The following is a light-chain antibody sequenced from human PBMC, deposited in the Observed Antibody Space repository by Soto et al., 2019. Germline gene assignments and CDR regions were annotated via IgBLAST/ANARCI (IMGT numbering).Light chain of an antibody. J-gene: IGLJ2*01. CDR3: CSYAGTNTLL. Sequence: QSALTQPASVSGSPGQSITISCTGTSRDVGSYNLVSWYQQHPGKAPKLMIYEVSKRPSGVSNRFAGSKSGNTASLTISGLQAEDEADYYCCSYAGTNTLLFGGGTKLTVL. CDR1: SRDVGSYNL. V-gene: IGLV2-23*02. CDR2: EVS.